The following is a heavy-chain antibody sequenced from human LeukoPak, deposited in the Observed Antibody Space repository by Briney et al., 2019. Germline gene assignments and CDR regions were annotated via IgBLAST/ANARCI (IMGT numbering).Heavy chain of an antibody. V-gene: IGHV4-34*01. Sequence: SETLSLTCAVYGRSFSGNYWTLIRQTPGRGLEWIGESSPTGDITGYNPSLKGRATISVDSSKKQFSLKLTSVIAADTGVYYCARVPDFIARPCDSWGPGTLVTVSS. CDR1: GRSFSGNY. J-gene: IGHJ4*02. D-gene: IGHD2-21*01. CDR2: SSPTGDIT. CDR3: ARVPDFIARPCDS.